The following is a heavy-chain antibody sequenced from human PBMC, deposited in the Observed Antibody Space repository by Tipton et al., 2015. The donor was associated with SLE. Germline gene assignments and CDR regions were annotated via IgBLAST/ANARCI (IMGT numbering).Heavy chain of an antibody. D-gene: IGHD3-16*01. CDR1: GDSISGGGYY. J-gene: IGHJ5*02. Sequence: TLSLTCTVSGDSISGGGYYWSWVRQHPGRGLEWLAYIFYSGSTYYNPSLKSRLNISVDRSNNQFSLKLTSVTAADTAVYYCARVGAASGARYFDPWGQGMLVTVSS. CDR3: ARVGAASGARYFDP. CDR2: IFYSGST. V-gene: IGHV4-31*03.